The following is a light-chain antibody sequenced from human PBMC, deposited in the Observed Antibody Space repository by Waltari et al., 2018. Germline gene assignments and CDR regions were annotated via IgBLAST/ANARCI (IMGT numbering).Light chain of an antibody. CDR1: LSVSTY. Sequence: ETVLTQSPDILSLSPGERATLSCRASLSVSTYLAWYQQKPGQAPRLPVYDASNRATGIPARFSGSGSGTDFTLTISSLEPEDFAVYYCQQRSNGLTFGGGTKVEIK. CDR2: DAS. CDR3: QQRSNGLT. J-gene: IGKJ4*01. V-gene: IGKV3-11*01.